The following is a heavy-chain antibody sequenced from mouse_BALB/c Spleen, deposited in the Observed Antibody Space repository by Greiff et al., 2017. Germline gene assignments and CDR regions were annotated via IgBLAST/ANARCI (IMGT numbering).Heavy chain of an antibody. J-gene: IGHJ4*01. Sequence: EVKLVESGGGLVKPGGSLKLSCAASGFTFSDYYMYWVRQTPEKRLEWVATISDGGSYTYYPDRVKGRFTISRDTAKNNMYLQMSSLKSEDTAMYYCARGKDYAMDYWGQGTSVTVSS. CDR2: ISDGGSYT. CDR3: ARGKDYAMDY. CDR1: GFTFSDYY. V-gene: IGHV5-4*02.